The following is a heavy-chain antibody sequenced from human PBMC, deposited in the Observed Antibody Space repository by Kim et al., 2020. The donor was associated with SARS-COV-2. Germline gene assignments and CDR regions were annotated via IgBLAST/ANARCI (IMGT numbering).Heavy chain of an antibody. V-gene: IGHV3-33*06. CDR3: AKGGPYYDSSGLLGY. CDR2: IWYDGSNK. J-gene: IGHJ4*02. CDR1: GFTFSSYG. D-gene: IGHD3-22*01. Sequence: GGSLRLSCAASGFTFSSYGMHWVRQAPGKGLEWVAVIWYDGSNKYYADSVKGRFTISRDNSKNTLYLQMNSLRAEDTAVYYCAKGGPYYDSSGLLGYWGQGTLVTVSS.